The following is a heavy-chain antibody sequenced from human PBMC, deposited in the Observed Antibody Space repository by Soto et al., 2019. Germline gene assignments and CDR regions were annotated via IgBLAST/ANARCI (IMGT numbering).Heavy chain of an antibody. Sequence: GESLKISCKGSGYSFTSYWIGWVRQMPGKRLEWMGPIYPRDSDTRYTPSFQGQVTIPADKSISTAYLQWSSLKASDTAMYYCARHYYDFWSGYPYYYYGMDVWGQGTTVTVSS. CDR3: ARHYYDFWSGYPYYYYGMDV. CDR1: GYSFTSYW. CDR2: IYPRDSDT. D-gene: IGHD3-3*01. J-gene: IGHJ6*02. V-gene: IGHV5-51*01.